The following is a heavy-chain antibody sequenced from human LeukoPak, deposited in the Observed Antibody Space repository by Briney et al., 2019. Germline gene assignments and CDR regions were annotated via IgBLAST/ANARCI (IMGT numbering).Heavy chain of an antibody. V-gene: IGHV3-23*01. CDR1: GFTFNSYA. J-gene: IGHJ4*02. D-gene: IGHD3-22*01. Sequence: GGSLRLSCAASGFTFNSYAMSWVRQAPGEGLEWVSAISGSGGSTYYADSVKGRFTISRDNSKNTLYLQMNSLRAEDTAVYYCANRYYYDSSGYYTHDYWGQGTLVTVSS. CDR2: ISGSGGST. CDR3: ANRYYYDSSGYYTHDY.